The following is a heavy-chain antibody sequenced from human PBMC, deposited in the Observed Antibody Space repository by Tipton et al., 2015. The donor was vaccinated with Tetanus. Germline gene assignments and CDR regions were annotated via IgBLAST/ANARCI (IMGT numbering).Heavy chain of an antibody. V-gene: IGHV4-61*08. J-gene: IGHJ4*02. CDR3: ARGGIAAAGGGLDY. CDR1: GHSIGSGGYH. CDR2: IYYSGST. Sequence: TLSLTCTVSGHSIGSGGYHWSWIRQHPGKGLEWIGYIYYSGSTNYNPSLKSRVTISVDTSKNQFSLKLSSVTAADTAMYYCARGGIAAAGGGLDYWGQGTLVTVSS. D-gene: IGHD6-13*01.